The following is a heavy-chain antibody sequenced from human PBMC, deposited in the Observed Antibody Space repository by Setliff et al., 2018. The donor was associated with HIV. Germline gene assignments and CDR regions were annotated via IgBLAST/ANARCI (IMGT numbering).Heavy chain of an antibody. V-gene: IGHV3-7*01. D-gene: IGHD3-22*01. Sequence: AGGSLRLSCAASGFTFSSYWMSWVRQAPGKGLEWVANIKQDGSDKYYVDSVKGRFTISRDNAKNSLYLQMNSLRAEDTAVYYCARGYYDSSSYYPWLLWGQGTLVTVSS. CDR3: ARGYYDSSSYYPWLL. J-gene: IGHJ4*02. CDR1: GFTFSSYW. CDR2: IKQDGSDK.